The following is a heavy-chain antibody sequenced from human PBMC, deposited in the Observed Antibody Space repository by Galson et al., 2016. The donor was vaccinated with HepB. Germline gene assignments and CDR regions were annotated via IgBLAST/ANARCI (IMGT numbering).Heavy chain of an antibody. D-gene: IGHD6-19*01. Sequence: SLRLSCAASGFIFSSYTMNWVRQAPGKGLEWVSSITTGGNYIHYADSVKGRFTISRDNSQNILYLQMTSLRVEDSAIYYCTKGRTAGLYHALDSWGHGTLVTVSA. CDR2: ITTGGNYI. CDR3: TKGRTAGLYHALDS. CDR1: GFIFSSYT. V-gene: IGHV3-21*01. J-gene: IGHJ5*01.